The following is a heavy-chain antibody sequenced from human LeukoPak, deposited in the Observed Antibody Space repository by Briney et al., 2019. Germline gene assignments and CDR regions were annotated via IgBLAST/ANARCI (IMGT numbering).Heavy chain of an antibody. CDR3: AKSPGNSSGWYLYFDY. J-gene: IGHJ4*02. V-gene: IGHV3-23*01. Sequence: GGSLRLSRAASGFTFSSYAMSWVRQAPGKGLEWVSAISGSGGSTYYADSVKGRFTISRDNSKDTLYLQMNSLRAEDTAVYYCAKSPGNSSGWYLYFDYWGQGTLVTVSS. CDR2: ISGSGGST. CDR1: GFTFSSYA. D-gene: IGHD6-19*01.